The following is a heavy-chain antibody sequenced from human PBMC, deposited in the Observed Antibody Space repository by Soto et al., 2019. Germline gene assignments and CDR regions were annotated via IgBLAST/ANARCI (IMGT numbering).Heavy chain of an antibody. CDR1: GGSISSYY. CDR2: IYYSGST. V-gene: IGHV4-59*01. J-gene: IGHJ6*02. CDR3: ARDRRVTTSWVYYYYGMDV. D-gene: IGHD4-4*01. Sequence: PSETLSLTCTVSGGSISSYYWSWIRQPPGKGLEWIGYIYYSGSTNYNPSLKSRVTISVDTSRNQFSLKLSSVTAADTAVYYCARDRRVTTSWVYYYYGMDVWGQGTTVTVSS.